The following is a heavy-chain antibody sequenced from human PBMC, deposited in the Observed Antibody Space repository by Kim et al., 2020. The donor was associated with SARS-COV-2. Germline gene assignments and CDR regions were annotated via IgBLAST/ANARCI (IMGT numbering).Heavy chain of an antibody. J-gene: IGHJ4*02. V-gene: IGHV4-59*01. CDR3: ASRRYSGYLDS. D-gene: IGHD5-12*01. Sequence: SETLSLTCTVSGASISDYYWSWIRQPPGKGLEWIGYIFYNGNTNYNPSLKSRVTISIDTSKNQFSLKLNSVTAADTAVYYCASRRYSGYLDSWGQGTLVTVSS. CDR1: GASISDYY. CDR2: IFYNGNT.